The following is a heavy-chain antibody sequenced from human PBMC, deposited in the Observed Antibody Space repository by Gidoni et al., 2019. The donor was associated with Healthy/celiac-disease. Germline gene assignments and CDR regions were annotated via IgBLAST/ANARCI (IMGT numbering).Heavy chain of an antibody. CDR2: ISGSGGST. CDR1: GFTFSRYA. Sequence: EVQLLESGGGLVQPGGSLRLSCAASGFTFSRYAMSWVRQAPGKGLEWVSAISGSGGSTYYADSVKGRFTISRDNSKNTLYLQMNSLRAEDTAVYYCAAYYYDSSGYYRLGGYYGMDVWGQGTTVTVSS. CDR3: AAYYYDSSGYYRLGGYYGMDV. J-gene: IGHJ6*02. V-gene: IGHV3-23*01. D-gene: IGHD3-22*01.